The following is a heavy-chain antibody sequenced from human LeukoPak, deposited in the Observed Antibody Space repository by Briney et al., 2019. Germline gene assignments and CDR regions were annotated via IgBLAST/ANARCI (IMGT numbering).Heavy chain of an antibody. Sequence: GGSLRLSCAASGVTVSSSYMSWVRQAPGKGLEWVSVIYSGGSTYYADSVKGRFTISRDNSKNTLFLQMNTLRAEDTAGYYCATRRPMAVAGTFDYWGQGTLVTVSS. CDR1: GVTVSSSY. CDR2: IYSGGST. J-gene: IGHJ4*02. V-gene: IGHV3-53*01. D-gene: IGHD6-13*01. CDR3: ATRRPMAVAGTFDY.